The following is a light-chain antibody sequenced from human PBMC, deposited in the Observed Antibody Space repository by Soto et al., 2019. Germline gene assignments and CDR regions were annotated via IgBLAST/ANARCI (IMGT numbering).Light chain of an antibody. J-gene: IGKJ1*01. CDR2: KTS. Sequence: DIVLTQTPLSLVVTLGQPASISCKSSQSLAFRDGNIYLNWLQQRPGQPPRLLIYKTSNRFSGVPDRFSGSGAGTEFTLKISKVEAEDVGVYYCAEAALLPHAFGQGTQVEIK. CDR3: AEAALLPHA. CDR1: QSLAFRDGNIY. V-gene: IGKV2-24*01.